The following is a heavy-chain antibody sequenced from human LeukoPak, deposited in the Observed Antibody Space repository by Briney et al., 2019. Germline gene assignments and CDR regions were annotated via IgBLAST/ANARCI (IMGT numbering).Heavy chain of an antibody. D-gene: IGHD6-13*01. CDR1: GFTFSSYG. V-gene: IGHV3-30*02. J-gene: IGHJ4*02. CDR3: AKDGYSSSWYEDY. CDR2: IRYDGSNK. Sequence: PGGSLRLSCAASGFTFSSYGMHWVRQAPGRGLEWVAFIRYDGSNKYYADSVKGRFTISRDNSKNTLYLQMNSLRAEDTAVYYCAKDGYSSSWYEDYWGQGTLVTVSS.